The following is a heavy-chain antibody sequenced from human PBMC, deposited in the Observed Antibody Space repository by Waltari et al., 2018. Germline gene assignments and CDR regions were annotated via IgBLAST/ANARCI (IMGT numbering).Heavy chain of an antibody. Sequence: QLQESGPGLVKPSGTLSLSCAASGDSVTTANWWSGVRQSPQRGPWWIGQFLSTGKTNYSPSFASRVTMSLDASNNQFSLKVTSATAADTAVYYCARDRGRGLYLDVWGPGTLVTVSP. V-gene: IGHV4-4*02. CDR2: FLSTGKT. CDR1: GDSVTTANW. D-gene: IGHD2-15*01. CDR3: ARDRGRGLYLDV. J-gene: IGHJ4*02.